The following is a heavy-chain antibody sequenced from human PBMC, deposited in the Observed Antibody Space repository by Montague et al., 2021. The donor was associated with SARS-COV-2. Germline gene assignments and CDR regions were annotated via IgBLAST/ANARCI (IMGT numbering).Heavy chain of an antibody. CDR1: GGSISSCNYN. J-gene: IGHJ4*02. V-gene: IGHV4-39*01. CDR3: ASGRIYGSGSYYNPFVLVGY. D-gene: IGHD3-10*01. CDR2: NSYSGNN. Sequence: SETLSLTCTVSGGSISSCNYNWVRNPQPPGMGLVWTVSNSYSGNNNPNLTLKVRVTISADTSKNQLSLKMSTVTAADTAVYYCASGRIYGSGSYYNPFVLVGYWGQGTLVTVSS.